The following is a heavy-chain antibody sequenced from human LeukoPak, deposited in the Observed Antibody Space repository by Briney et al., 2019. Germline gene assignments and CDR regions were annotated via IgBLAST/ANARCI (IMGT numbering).Heavy chain of an antibody. J-gene: IGHJ6*03. CDR3: ARDSSYSNYQDYYYMDV. D-gene: IGHD4-11*01. V-gene: IGHV3-11*04. Sequence: KPGGSLRLSCAASGFTFSDYYMSWIRQAPGKGLEWVSYISSSGSTIYYADSVKGRFTISRDNAKNSLYLQMNSLRAEDTAVYYCARDSSYSNYQDYYYMDVWGKGTTVTVSS. CDR1: GFTFSDYY. CDR2: ISSSGSTI.